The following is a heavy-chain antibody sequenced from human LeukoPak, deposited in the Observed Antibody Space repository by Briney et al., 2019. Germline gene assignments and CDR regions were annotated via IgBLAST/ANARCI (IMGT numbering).Heavy chain of an antibody. CDR3: AALYSSGWDAFDI. Sequence: GASVKVSCKASGFTFTSSSVQWVRQARGQRLEWIGWIVVGSGNTNYAQKFQERVTIIRDMSTSTAYTELSSLRSEDTAVYYCAALYSSGWDAFDIWGQGTMVTVSS. D-gene: IGHD6-19*01. CDR1: GFTFTSSS. V-gene: IGHV1-58*01. CDR2: IVVGSGNT. J-gene: IGHJ3*02.